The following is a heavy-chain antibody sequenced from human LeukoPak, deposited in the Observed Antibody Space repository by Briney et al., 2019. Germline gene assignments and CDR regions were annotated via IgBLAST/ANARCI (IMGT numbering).Heavy chain of an antibody. CDR2: INTGNGDT. J-gene: IGHJ4*02. CDR3: ARDMGSGSLHY. CDR1: GYTFTTYA. D-gene: IGHD1-26*01. V-gene: IGHV1-3*04. Sequence: GASVKVSCKAPGYTFTTYAIHWVPQAPGQRLECLGWINTGNGDTRYSQTFQGRVTITRDTSASTAYMELSSLRAEDTAMYYCARDMGSGSLHYWGQGTLVTVSS.